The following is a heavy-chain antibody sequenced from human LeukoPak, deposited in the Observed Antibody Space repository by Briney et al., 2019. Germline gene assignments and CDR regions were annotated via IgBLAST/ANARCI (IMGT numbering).Heavy chain of an antibody. J-gene: IGHJ4*02. CDR2: INHSGST. D-gene: IGHD2-2*01. CDR1: GGSFSGYY. Sequence: SETLSLTCAVYGGSFSGYYWSWLRQPPGKGLEWIGEINHSGSTNYNPSLKSRGTISVDTSKNQFSLKLSSVTAADTAVYYCARGRIVVVPAATYYYGSGTLFDYWGQGTLVTVSS. V-gene: IGHV4-34*01. CDR3: ARGRIVVVPAATYYYGSGTLFDY.